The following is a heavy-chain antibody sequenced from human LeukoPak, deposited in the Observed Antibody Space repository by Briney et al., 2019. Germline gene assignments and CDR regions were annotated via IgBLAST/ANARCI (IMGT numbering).Heavy chain of an antibody. CDR2: INHSGST. CDR1: GGSFSGYY. CDR3: ARGPGIAAAGPRRRRFDP. J-gene: IGHJ5*02. Sequence: SETLSLTCAVYGGSFSGYYWSWIRQPPGKGLEWIGEINHSGSTNYNPSLKSRVTISVDTSKNQFSLKLSSVTAADTAVYYCARGPGIAAAGPRRRRFDPWGQGTLVTASS. D-gene: IGHD6-13*01. V-gene: IGHV4-34*01.